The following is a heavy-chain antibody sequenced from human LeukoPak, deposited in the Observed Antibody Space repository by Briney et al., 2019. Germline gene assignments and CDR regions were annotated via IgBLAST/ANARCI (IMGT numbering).Heavy chain of an antibody. Sequence: SETLSLTCTVSGGSISSYYWSWIRQPPGKGLEWIGYIYYSGSTNYNPSLKSRVTISVDTSKNQFSLKLSSVTAADTAVYYCARDGANDYDILPEGAFDIWGQGTMVTVSS. CDR2: IYYSGST. CDR1: GGSISSYY. V-gene: IGHV4-59*01. CDR3: ARDGANDYDILPEGAFDI. D-gene: IGHD3-9*01. J-gene: IGHJ3*02.